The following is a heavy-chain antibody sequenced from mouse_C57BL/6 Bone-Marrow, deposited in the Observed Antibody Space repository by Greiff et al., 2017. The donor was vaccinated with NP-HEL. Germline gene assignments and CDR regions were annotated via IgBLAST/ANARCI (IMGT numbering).Heavy chain of an antibody. V-gene: IGHV1-81*01. CDR3: ARRTRYYYAMDY. Sequence: QVQLKQSGAELARPGASVKLSCKASGYTFTSYGISWVKQRTGQGLEWIGEIYPRSGNTYYNEKFKGKATLTADKSSSTAYMELRSLTSEDSAVYFCARRTRYYYAMDYWGQGTSVTVSS. J-gene: IGHJ4*01. CDR2: IYPRSGNT. CDR1: GYTFTSYG.